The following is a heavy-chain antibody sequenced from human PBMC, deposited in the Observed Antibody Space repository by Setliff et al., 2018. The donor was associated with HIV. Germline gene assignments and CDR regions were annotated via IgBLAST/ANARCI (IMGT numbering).Heavy chain of an antibody. CDR3: ARDLDSSGYFNSLDY. CDR2: ISAYNGNT. V-gene: IGHV1-18*01. Sequence: ASVKVSCKASGYTFTSYDISCVRQAPGQGLEWMGWISAYNGNTNYAQKLQGRVTMTTDTSTRTAYMELRSLRSDDTAVYYCARDLDSSGYFNSLDYWGQGTLVTVSS. J-gene: IGHJ4*02. CDR1: GYTFTSYD. D-gene: IGHD3-22*01.